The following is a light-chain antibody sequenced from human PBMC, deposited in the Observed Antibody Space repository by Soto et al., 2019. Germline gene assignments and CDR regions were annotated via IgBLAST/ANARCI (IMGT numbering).Light chain of an antibody. V-gene: IGKV3-15*01. CDR2: AAS. J-gene: IGKJ3*01. CDR3: QEYSTWPLFT. Sequence: EIVVTQSPGILSVSPGDRATLSCRASQSVGRNLAWYQQKPGQAPTLLIYAASTRATGLPARFSGSGSGTDFPLTISSLQSEDFAVYYCQEYSTWPLFTFGPGTRVDIK. CDR1: QSVGRN.